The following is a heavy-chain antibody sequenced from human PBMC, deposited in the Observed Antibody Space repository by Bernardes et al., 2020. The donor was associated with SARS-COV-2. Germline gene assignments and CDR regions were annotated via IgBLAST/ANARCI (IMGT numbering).Heavy chain of an antibody. CDR2: IYYSGST. J-gene: IGHJ3*02. Sequence: SETLSLTCTVSGGSVSSYYWSWIRQPPGKGLEWIGYIYYSGSTNYNPSLKSRVTISVDTSKNQFSPKLSSVTAADTAVYYCAREGYYDSSGYYHHDAFDIWGQGTMVTVSS. D-gene: IGHD3-22*01. CDR3: AREGYYDSSGYYHHDAFDI. V-gene: IGHV4-59*02. CDR1: GGSVSSYY.